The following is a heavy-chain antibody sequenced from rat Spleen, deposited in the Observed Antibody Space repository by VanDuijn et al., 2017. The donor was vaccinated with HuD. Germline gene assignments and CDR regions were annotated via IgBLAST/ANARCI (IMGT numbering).Heavy chain of an antibody. CDR1: GFTFHNYW. CDR2: ITTTGGST. Sequence: EVQLVESGGGLVQPGRSLKVSCLASGFTFHNYWMTWIRQAPGKGLEWIASITTTGGSTYYRDSVKGRFTISRDNTKSTLYLQMNSLRSEDTATYYCAKDGGMDYWGQGVMVTVSS. CDR3: AKDGGMDY. J-gene: IGHJ2*01. V-gene: IGHV5-31*01.